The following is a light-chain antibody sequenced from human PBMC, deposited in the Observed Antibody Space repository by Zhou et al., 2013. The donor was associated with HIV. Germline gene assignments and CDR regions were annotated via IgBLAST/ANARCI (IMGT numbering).Light chain of an antibody. CDR3: QQLKTYPLT. V-gene: IGKV1-9*01. CDR2: AAS. J-gene: IGKJ4*01. CDR1: ETISSY. Sequence: DIQLTQSPSSLSASVGDRVTITCRANETISSYLNWYQQRPGKAPNLLIYAASTLQSGVPSRFSGGGSGTEFTLTISSLQPEDFATYYCQQLKTYPLTFGGGTKVEIK.